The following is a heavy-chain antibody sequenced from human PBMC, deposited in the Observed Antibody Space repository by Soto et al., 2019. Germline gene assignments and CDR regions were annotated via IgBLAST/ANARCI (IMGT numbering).Heavy chain of an antibody. CDR1: GFTFSSYG. Sequence: PGGSLRLSCEASGFTFSSYGMFWVRQAPGKGLEWVAIISYDGSIKYYADSVKGRFTISRDNSKNTLSLQMNSLRTEDTAVYYCAKDLRVRSFLDLFDYWGQGTLVTVSS. V-gene: IGHV3-30*18. J-gene: IGHJ4*02. CDR2: ISYDGSIK. D-gene: IGHD4-17*01. CDR3: AKDLRVRSFLDLFDY.